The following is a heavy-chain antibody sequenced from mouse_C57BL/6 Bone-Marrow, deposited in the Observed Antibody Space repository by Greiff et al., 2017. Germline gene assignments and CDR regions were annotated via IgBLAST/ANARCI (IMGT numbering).Heavy chain of an antibody. CDR1: GYTFTSYW. Sequence: QVQLQQPGAELVMPGASVKLSCKASGYTFTSYWMHWVKQRPGQGLEWIGEIDPSDSYTNYNQKFKGKSTLTVDKSSSTAYMQLSSLTSEDSAVYYCARRRWCLWYFEVRGTGTTVTVSS. J-gene: IGHJ1*03. V-gene: IGHV1-69*01. D-gene: IGHD1-1*02. CDR3: ARRRWCLWYFEV. CDR2: IDPSDSYT.